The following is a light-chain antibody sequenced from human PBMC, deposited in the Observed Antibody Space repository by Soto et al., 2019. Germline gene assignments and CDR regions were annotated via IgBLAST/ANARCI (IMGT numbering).Light chain of an antibody. CDR1: SSDVGGYNY. CDR3: SSYTSSSTYV. CDR2: EVS. Sequence: QSVLTQPASVSGSPGQSITISCTGTSSDVGGYNYVSWHQLHPGKAPKLMGYEVSNRPSGVSNRFSGSKSGNTASLTISGLQAEDEADYYCSSYTSSSTYVFGTGTKVTVL. J-gene: IGLJ1*01. V-gene: IGLV2-14*01.